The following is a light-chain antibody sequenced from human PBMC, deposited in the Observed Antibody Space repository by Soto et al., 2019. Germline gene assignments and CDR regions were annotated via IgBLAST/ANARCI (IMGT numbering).Light chain of an antibody. Sequence: QSALTQPASVSGSTGQSITISCTGTSRDVGAYDFVSWYQQHPDKAPKLMIYEVRNRPSGVSNRFSGSKSVNTATLTISGLQAEDEAEYYCSSYTTSSTRVFGTGTKVTVL. V-gene: IGLV2-14*03. CDR1: SRDVGAYDF. CDR3: SSYTTSSTRV. J-gene: IGLJ1*01. CDR2: EVR.